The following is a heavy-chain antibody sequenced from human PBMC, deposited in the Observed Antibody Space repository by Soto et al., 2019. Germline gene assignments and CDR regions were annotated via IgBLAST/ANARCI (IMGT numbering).Heavy chain of an antibody. J-gene: IGHJ3*02. CDR2: IYYSGST. V-gene: IGHV4-39*01. CDR1: GGSISSGSYY. CDR3: ARRVICSGGSCYYAFDI. D-gene: IGHD2-15*01. Sequence: PSETLSLTCSVSGGSISSGSYYWGWIRQPPGKGLEWIASIYYSGSTYYNPSLKSRVTIFVDTSKNQFSLKLSSVTAADTALYYCARRVICSGGSCYYAFDIWGQGTMVTVSS.